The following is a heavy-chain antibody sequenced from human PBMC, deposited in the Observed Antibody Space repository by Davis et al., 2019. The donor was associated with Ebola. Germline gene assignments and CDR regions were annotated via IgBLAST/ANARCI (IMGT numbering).Heavy chain of an antibody. CDR2: IYYSGST. J-gene: IGHJ6*02. Sequence: LRLSCTVSGGSISSGDYYWSWIRQPPGKGLEWIGYIYYSGSTYYNPSLKSRVTISVDTSKNQFSLKLSSVTAADTAVYYCARVSPYGDYAALYYYYGMDVWGQGTTVTVSS. V-gene: IGHV4-30-4*01. D-gene: IGHD4-17*01. CDR3: ARVSPYGDYAALYYYYGMDV. CDR1: GGSISSGDYY.